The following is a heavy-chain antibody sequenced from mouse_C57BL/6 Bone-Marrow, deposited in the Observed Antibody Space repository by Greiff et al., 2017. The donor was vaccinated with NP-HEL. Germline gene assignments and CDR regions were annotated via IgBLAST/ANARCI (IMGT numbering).Heavy chain of an antibody. D-gene: IGHD1-1*01. Sequence: EVMLVESGGDLVKPGGSLKLSCAASGFTFSSYGMSWVRQTPDKRLEWVATISSGGSYTYYPDSVKGRFTISRDNAKNTLYLQMSSLKSEDTAMYYCARQMIYYGSSFDYWGQGTTLTVSS. J-gene: IGHJ2*01. CDR2: ISSGGSYT. CDR1: GFTFSSYG. V-gene: IGHV5-6*01. CDR3: ARQMIYYGSSFDY.